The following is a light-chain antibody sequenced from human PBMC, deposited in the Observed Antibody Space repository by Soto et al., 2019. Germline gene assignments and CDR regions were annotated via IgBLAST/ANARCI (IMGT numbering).Light chain of an antibody. CDR1: SSDVGGYNY. V-gene: IGLV2-14*01. CDR3: SSFTSSSTFV. CDR2: EVS. J-gene: IGLJ1*01. Sequence: QSVLTQPASVSGSPGQSITISCTGTSSDVGGYNYVSWYQQNPGKAPKLMVHEVSNRPSGVSNRFSGPESGNTASLTISGLQAEDEADYYCSSFTSSSTFVFGTGTKVTVL.